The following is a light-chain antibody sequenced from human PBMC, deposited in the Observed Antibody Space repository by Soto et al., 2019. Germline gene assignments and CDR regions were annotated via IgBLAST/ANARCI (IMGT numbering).Light chain of an antibody. Sequence: QSVLTQPPSVSGAPGQRVTISCTGSSSNIGAGFDVHWYHQIAGTAPKLLIYGNSNRPSGVPDRFSGSKSGTSASLAINGLQSDDEADYYCSSWDDSLNVVVFGGGTKVTVL. CDR3: SSWDDSLNVVV. CDR2: GNS. CDR1: SSNIGAGFD. V-gene: IGLV1-40*01. J-gene: IGLJ2*01.